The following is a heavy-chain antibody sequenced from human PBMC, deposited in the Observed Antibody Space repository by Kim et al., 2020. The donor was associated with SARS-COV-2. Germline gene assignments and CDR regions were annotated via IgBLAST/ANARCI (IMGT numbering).Heavy chain of an antibody. CDR1: GYSFTSHW. J-gene: IGHJ4*02. D-gene: IGHD3-9*01. CDR3: ARRNYDILTGHYSLDY. CDR2: IYAGDSET. V-gene: IGHV5-51*01. Sequence: GESLKISCKGSGYSFTSHWIGWVRQMPGNGLEWMGIIYAGDSETRYSLSFQGQVTISADKSVSTAYLQWSSLKASDTAMYFCARRNYDILTGHYSLDYWGQGTQVTVSS.